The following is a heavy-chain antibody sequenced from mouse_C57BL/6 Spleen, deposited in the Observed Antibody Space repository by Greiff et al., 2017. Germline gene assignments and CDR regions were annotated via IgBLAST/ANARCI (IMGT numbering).Heavy chain of an antibody. J-gene: IGHJ4*01. V-gene: IGHV1-55*01. CDR3: AREYYGSRLYAMGY. CDR1: GYTFTSYW. CDR2: IYPGSGST. D-gene: IGHD1-1*01. Sequence: VQLQQPGAELVKPGASVKMSCKASGYTFTSYWITWVKQRPGQGLEWIGDIYPGSGSTNYNEKFKSKATLTVDTSSSTAYMQLSSLTSEDSAVYYCAREYYGSRLYAMGYWGQGASVTVSS.